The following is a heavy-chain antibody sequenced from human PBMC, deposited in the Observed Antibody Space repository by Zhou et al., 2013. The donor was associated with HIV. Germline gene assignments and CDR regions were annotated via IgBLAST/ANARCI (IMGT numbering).Heavy chain of an antibody. J-gene: IGHJ4*02. D-gene: IGHD3-10*01. CDR3: VRENFASGSPIFDY. CDR2: MNPNSGNT. Sequence: QVQLVQSGAEVKKPGASVKVSCKASGYTFNNYAISWVRQAPGQGLEWMGWMNPNSGNTGYAQKFQGRVTITRNTSISTAYMELSSLRSDDTAVYFCVRENFASGSPIFDYWGQGALVTVSS. V-gene: IGHV1-8*03. CDR1: GYTFNNYA.